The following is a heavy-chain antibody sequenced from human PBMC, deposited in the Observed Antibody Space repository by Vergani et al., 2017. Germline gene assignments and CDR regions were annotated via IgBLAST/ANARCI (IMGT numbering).Heavy chain of an antibody. V-gene: IGHV3-30*02. J-gene: IGHJ4*02. CDR3: AKDDLSYSSGYFDY. Sequence: QVQLVESGGGVVQPGGSLRLSCAASGFTFSSYGMHWVRQAPGKGLEWVAFIRYDRRNKYYADSVKGRFTISRDNSKNTLYLQMNSLRAEDTAVYYCAKDDLSYSSGYFDYWGQGTLVTVSS. CDR1: GFTFSSYG. CDR2: IRYDRRNK. D-gene: IGHD3-22*01.